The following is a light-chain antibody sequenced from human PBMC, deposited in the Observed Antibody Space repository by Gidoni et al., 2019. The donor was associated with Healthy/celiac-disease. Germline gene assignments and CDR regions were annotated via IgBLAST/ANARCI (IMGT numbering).Light chain of an antibody. CDR3: QQYNNWPMCS. CDR1: QSVSSN. J-gene: IGKJ2*04. Sequence: EIEMTQSPATLSVSPGERATLSCRASQSVSSNLAWYQQKPGQAPRLLIYGASTRATGIPARFSGSGSGTEFTLTISSLQSEDFAVYYCQQYNNWPMCSFGQGTKLEIK. V-gene: IGKV3-15*01. CDR2: GAS.